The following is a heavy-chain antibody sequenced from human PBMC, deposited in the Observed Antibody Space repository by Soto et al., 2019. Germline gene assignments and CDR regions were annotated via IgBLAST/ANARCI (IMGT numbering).Heavy chain of an antibody. V-gene: IGHV1-8*01. CDR2: MNPNTGNS. J-gene: IGHJ4*02. D-gene: IGHD1-1*01. Sequence: ASAKVSCKASGYTFTSYDIYWVRQATGQGLEWMGWMNPNTGNSGYAQKFQGRVTVTSDTSINTVYMELSSLRSEDTAVYYCARRAETNGWNGFGADKYYFDFWGQGTLVTVSS. CDR3: ARRAETNGWNGFGADKYYFDF. CDR1: GYTFTSYD.